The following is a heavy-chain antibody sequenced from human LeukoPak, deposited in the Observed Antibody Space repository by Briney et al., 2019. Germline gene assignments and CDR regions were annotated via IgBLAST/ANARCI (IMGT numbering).Heavy chain of an antibody. Sequence: GGSLRLSCAASGFTFSSYSMNWVRQAPGKGLEWVSSISSSSSYIYYADSVKGRFTISRDNAKNSLYLQMNSLRAEDTAVYYCAKAPYGSGTYNYFDFWGRGTLVTVSS. CDR2: ISSSSSYI. CDR1: GFTFSSYS. V-gene: IGHV3-21*04. CDR3: AKAPYGSGTYNYFDF. J-gene: IGHJ4*02. D-gene: IGHD3-10*01.